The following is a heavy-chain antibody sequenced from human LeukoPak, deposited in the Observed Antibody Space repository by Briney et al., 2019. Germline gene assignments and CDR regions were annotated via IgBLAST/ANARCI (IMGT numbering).Heavy chain of an antibody. Sequence: ASVKVSCKASGYTFTSYGINWVRQAPGQGLEWMGRIIPILGIANYAQKFQGRVTITADKSTSTAYMELSSLRSEDTAVYYCARDGYSNHYYGSGSPDTWGQGTLVTVSS. CDR3: ARDGYSNHYYGSGSPDT. CDR1: GYTFTSYG. D-gene: IGHD3-10*01. CDR2: IIPILGIA. V-gene: IGHV1-69*04. J-gene: IGHJ5*02.